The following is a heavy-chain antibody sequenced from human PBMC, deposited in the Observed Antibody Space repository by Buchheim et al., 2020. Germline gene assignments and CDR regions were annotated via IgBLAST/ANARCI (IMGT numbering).Heavy chain of an antibody. CDR1: GFTASSNY. CDR2: IYSGGST. Sequence: EVQLLESGGGLIQPGGSLRLSCAASGFTASSNYMSWVRQAPGKGLEWVSVIYSGGSTYYADSVKGRFTISRDNSKNTLYLQMNSLRAEDTAVYYCARGLYGDYVRHGFDIWGQGT. CDR3: ARGLYGDYVRHGFDI. D-gene: IGHD4-17*01. V-gene: IGHV3-53*01. J-gene: IGHJ3*02.